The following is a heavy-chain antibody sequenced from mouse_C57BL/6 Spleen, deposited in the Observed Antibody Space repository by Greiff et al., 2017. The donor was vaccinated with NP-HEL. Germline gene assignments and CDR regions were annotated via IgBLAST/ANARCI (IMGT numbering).Heavy chain of an antibody. J-gene: IGHJ4*01. Sequence: EVKLVESGGGLVQPGGSLKLSCAASGFTFSDYGMAWVRQAPRKGPEWVAFISNLAYSIYYADTVTGRFTISRENAKNPLYLEKSSLRSEDTAMDYCARLGITTVVERRYAMDYWGQGTSVTVSS. CDR2: ISNLAYSI. D-gene: IGHD1-1*01. CDR1: GFTFSDYG. CDR3: ARLGITTVVERRYAMDY. V-gene: IGHV5-15*01.